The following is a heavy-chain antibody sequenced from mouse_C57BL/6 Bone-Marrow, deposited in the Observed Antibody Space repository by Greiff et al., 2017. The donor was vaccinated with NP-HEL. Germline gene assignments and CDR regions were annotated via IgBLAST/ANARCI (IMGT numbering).Heavy chain of an antibody. CDR3: ARPDDYDEGFAY. Sequence: EVKLLESGGGLVQPGGSLKLSCAASGIDFSRYWMSWVRRAPGKGLEWIGEINPDSSTINYAPSLKDKFIISRDNAKNTLYLQMSKVRSEDTALYYCARPDDYDEGFAYWGQGTLVTVSA. CDR2: INPDSSTI. CDR1: GIDFSRYW. D-gene: IGHD2-4*01. J-gene: IGHJ3*01. V-gene: IGHV4-1*01.